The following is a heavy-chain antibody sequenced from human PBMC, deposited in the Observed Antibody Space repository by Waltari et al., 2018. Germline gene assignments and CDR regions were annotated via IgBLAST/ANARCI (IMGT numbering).Heavy chain of an antibody. CDR1: CFTLSSYW. CDR3: ARDQWFAFDI. D-gene: IGHD3-22*01. V-gene: IGHV3-7*01. J-gene: IGHJ3*02. Sequence: EVQLVESGGGLVKSGGSLRLSCAASCFTLSSYWRSWVRQAPGKGLEWVANIKKDGSEEYYVDSVRGRFTISRDNAKNSLYLQMNSLRPEDTAVYYCARDQWFAFDIWGQGTMVTVSS. CDR2: IKKDGSEE.